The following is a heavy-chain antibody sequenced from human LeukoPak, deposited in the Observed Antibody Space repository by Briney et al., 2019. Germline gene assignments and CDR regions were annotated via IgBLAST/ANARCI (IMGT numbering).Heavy chain of an antibody. CDR2: INHSGST. Sequence: PSETLSLTCAVYGGSFSGYYWSWIRQPPGKGLEWIGEINHSGSTNYNPSLKSRVTISVDTSKNQFSLKLSSVTAADTAVYYCARDITAPDTMIAVVTGMDVWGQGTTVTVSS. D-gene: IGHD3-22*01. CDR1: GGSFSGYY. CDR3: ARDITAPDTMIAVVTGMDV. J-gene: IGHJ6*02. V-gene: IGHV4-34*01.